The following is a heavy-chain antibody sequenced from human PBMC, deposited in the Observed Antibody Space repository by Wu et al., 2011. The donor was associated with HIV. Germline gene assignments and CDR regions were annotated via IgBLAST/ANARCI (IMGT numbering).Heavy chain of an antibody. CDR2: INPNSGGT. CDR3: ARAVSSESKTLGDAFDI. D-gene: IGHD3-10*01. J-gene: IGHJ3*02. V-gene: IGHV1-2*02. CDR1: GYTFTGYY. Sequence: QVQLVQSGAEVKKPGASVKVSCRASGYTFTGYYMHWVRQAPGQGLEWMGWINPNSGGTNYAQKFQGRVTMTGDTSASTVYMELSSLRFEDTAVYYCARAVSSESKTLGDAFDIWGQGTMLTVSS.